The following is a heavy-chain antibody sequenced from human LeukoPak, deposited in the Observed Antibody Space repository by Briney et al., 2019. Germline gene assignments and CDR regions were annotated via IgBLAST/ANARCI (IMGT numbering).Heavy chain of an antibody. CDR3: ARAYCSGASCYRAFDY. V-gene: IGHV4-59*01. Sequence: PSETLSLTCTVSGGSISSYYWSWIRQPPGKGLEWIGYIYYSGSTNYNPSLKSRVTISVDTSKNQFSLKLSSVTAADTAVYYCARAYCSGASCYRAFDYWGQGTLVTVSS. CDR2: IYYSGST. J-gene: IGHJ4*02. CDR1: GGSISSYY. D-gene: IGHD2-15*01.